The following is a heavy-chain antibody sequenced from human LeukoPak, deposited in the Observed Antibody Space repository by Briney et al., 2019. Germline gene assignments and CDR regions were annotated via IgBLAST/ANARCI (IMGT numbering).Heavy chain of an antibody. D-gene: IGHD3-10*01. V-gene: IGHV4-59*08. CDR2: IHNSGTT. CDR3: ARYVVYGSGKYYFDY. J-gene: IGHJ4*02. Sequence: SETLSLTCTVSGGSISSYYWSWVRQSPGKGLEWIGYIHNSGTTNYNPSLKSRATISLETSRNQFSLRLSSVTAADTAVYLCARYVVYGSGKYYFDYWGQGSLVSVSS. CDR1: GGSISSYY.